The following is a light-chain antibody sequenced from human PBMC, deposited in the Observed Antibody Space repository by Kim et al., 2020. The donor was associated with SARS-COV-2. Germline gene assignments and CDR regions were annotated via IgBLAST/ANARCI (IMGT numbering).Light chain of an antibody. CDR2: GAS. CDR1: QSVSSCY. J-gene: IGKJ1*01. Sequence: EIVLTQSPGTLSLSPGERATLSCRASQSVSSCYLAWYQQIPGQAPRLLIYGASSRAAGIPDRFSGGGSGTDFTLTISRLEPEDFAVYYCQQYGSSPTFGQGTKVDIK. V-gene: IGKV3-20*01. CDR3: QQYGSSPT.